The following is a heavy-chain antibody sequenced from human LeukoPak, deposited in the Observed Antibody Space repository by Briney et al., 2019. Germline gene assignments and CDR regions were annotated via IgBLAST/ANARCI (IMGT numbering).Heavy chain of an antibody. V-gene: IGHV1-46*01. CDR1: GYTFTSNY. J-gene: IGHJ4*02. CDR3: ARDQEGFDY. Sequence: ASVSVSCAASGYTFTSNYIHWVRQAPGQGLEWMGMIYPRDGSTSYAQKFQGRVTVTRDTSTSTVHMELSGLRSEDTAVYYCARDQEGFDYWGQGTLVTVSS. CDR2: IYPRDGST.